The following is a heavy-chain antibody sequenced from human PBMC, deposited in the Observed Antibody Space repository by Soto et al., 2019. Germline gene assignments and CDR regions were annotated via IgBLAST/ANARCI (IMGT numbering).Heavy chain of an antibody. CDR1: GFSLSTSGVG. V-gene: IGHV2-5*02. CDR3: XXXXRGSYFDY. Sequence: QITLKESGPTLVKPTQTLTLTCTFSGFSLSTSGVGVGWIHQPPGKDLEWLALIYWDDDKRYSPSLKRRRTXXXXXXXXXXXXXXXXXXXXXTAXXXXXXXXRGSYFDYWGQGTLVTVSS. CDR2: IYWDDDK. J-gene: IGHJ4*02. D-gene: IGHD3-16*01.